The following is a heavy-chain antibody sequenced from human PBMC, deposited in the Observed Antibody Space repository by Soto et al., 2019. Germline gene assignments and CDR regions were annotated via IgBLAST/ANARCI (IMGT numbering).Heavy chain of an antibody. Sequence: SETLSLTCTVSGGSISSSSYYWGWIRQPPGKGLEWIGSIYYSGSTYYNPSLKSRVTISVDTSKNQFSLKLSSVTAADTAVYYCARGKERITMVRGPPSQHNWFDPWGQGTLVTVSS. CDR2: IYYSGST. J-gene: IGHJ5*02. V-gene: IGHV4-39*01. CDR1: GGSISSSSYY. D-gene: IGHD3-10*01. CDR3: ARGKERITMVRGPPSQHNWFDP.